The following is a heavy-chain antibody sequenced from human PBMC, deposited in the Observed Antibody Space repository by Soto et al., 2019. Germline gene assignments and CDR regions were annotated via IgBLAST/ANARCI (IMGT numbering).Heavy chain of an antibody. J-gene: IGHJ6*02. CDR3: ARDIVVTIGGMNV. V-gene: IGHV4-30-4*01. D-gene: IGHD5-12*01. CDR1: GGSISSADYY. Sequence: PSETLSLTCTVSGGSISSADYYWSWVRQPPGKGLEWIGYIYYSGSTFFNPSLKSRVTISKDTSRNQFSLRLNSVTAADTAVYYGARDIVVTIGGMNVWGQGTKVTVS. CDR2: IYYSGST.